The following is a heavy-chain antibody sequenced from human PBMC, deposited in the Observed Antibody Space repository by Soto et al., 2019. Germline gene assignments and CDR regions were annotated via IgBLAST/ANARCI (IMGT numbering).Heavy chain of an antibody. D-gene: IGHD3-16*01. CDR2: ISYDGSNK. V-gene: IGHV3-30-3*01. J-gene: IGHJ6*02. CDR1: GFTFSSYA. Sequence: GGSLRLSCAASGFTFSSYAMHWVRQAPGKGLEWVAVISYDGSNKYYADSVKGRFTISRDNSKNTLYLQMNSLRAEDTAVYYCARDRGGVLSYYYYGMDVWGQGTTVTVSS. CDR3: ARDRGGVLSYYYYGMDV.